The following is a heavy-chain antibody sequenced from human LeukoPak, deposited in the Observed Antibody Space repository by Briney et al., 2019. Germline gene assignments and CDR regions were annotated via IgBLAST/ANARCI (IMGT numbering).Heavy chain of an antibody. CDR3: AKEWGLGVYDSSGYNAFDI. Sequence: PGGSLRLSCAASGLTFSSYAMSWVGQAPGKGLEWVSAISGSGGSTYYADSVKGRFTISRDNSKNTLYLQMNSLRAEDTAVYYCAKEWGLGVYDSSGYNAFDIWGQGTMVTVSS. D-gene: IGHD3-22*01. CDR1: GLTFSSYA. V-gene: IGHV3-23*01. J-gene: IGHJ3*02. CDR2: ISGSGGST.